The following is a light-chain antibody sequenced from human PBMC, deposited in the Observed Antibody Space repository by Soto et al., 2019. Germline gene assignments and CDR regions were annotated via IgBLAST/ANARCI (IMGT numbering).Light chain of an antibody. V-gene: IGLV2-14*01. CDR3: SSYTSSSARV. J-gene: IGLJ3*02. Sequence: QSALTQPASVSWSPGPSITISCTGTSSDVGGYNYVSWYQQHPGKAPKLMIYEVSNRPSGVSNHFSGSKSGNTASLTISGLQAEDEGDYYCSSYTSSSARVFGGGTKLTVL. CDR2: EVS. CDR1: SSDVGGYNY.